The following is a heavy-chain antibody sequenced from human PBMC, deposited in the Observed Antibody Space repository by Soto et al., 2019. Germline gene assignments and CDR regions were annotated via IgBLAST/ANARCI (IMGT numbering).Heavy chain of an antibody. V-gene: IGHV4-4*07. CDR1: GGSISSYY. J-gene: IGHJ3*02. CDR2: IYTSGST. CDR3: AITGGYCSSTSCYTPDNAFDI. D-gene: IGHD2-2*02. Sequence: LSLTCTVSGGSISSYYWSWIRQPAGKGLEWIGRIYTSGSTNYNPSLKSRVTMSVDTSKNQFSLKLSSVTAADTAVYYCAITGGYCSSTSCYTPDNAFDIWGQGTMVTVSS.